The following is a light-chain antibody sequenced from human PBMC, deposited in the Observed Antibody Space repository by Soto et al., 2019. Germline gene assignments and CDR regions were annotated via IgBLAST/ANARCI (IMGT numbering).Light chain of an antibody. CDR3: QQYHNWPPLT. CDR2: GAS. V-gene: IGKV3-15*01. J-gene: IGKJ4*01. Sequence: DIVVTQSPATLSASPGERVTLSCRASQFVSSRLAWYQQKPGQAPRLLIYGASTRATGIPARFSGSGSGTEFTLTISSLQSEDFAVYYCQQYHNWPPLTFGGGTKVDIK. CDR1: QFVSSR.